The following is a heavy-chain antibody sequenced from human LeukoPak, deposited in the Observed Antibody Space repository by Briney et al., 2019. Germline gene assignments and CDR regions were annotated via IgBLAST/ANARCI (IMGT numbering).Heavy chain of an antibody. CDR3: ARGRDSSGYYYYTKLGFDY. CDR1: GGTFSSYA. V-gene: IGHV1-69*13. D-gene: IGHD3-22*01. CDR2: IIPIFGTA. Sequence: SVKVSCKASGGTFSSYAISWVRQAPGQGLEWMGGIIPIFGTANYAQKFQGRVTITADESTSTAYTELSSLRSEDTAVYYCARGRDSSGYYYYTKLGFDYWGQGTLVTVSS. J-gene: IGHJ4*02.